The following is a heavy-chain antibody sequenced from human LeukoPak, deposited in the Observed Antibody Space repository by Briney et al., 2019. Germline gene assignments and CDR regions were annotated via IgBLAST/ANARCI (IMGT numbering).Heavy chain of an antibody. V-gene: IGHV6-1*01. CDR2: TYFRSEWYI. J-gene: IGHJ6*02. CDR3: TRDQDGMDV. CDR1: GDSVSSNIAA. Sequence: SQTLSLTCAISGDSVSSNIAAWNWVRQSPSRGLEWLGRTYFRSEWYIDYAVSVKSRATISPDTSKNQFSLQLSSVTPEDTAVYYCTRDQDGMDVWGQGTTVTVSS.